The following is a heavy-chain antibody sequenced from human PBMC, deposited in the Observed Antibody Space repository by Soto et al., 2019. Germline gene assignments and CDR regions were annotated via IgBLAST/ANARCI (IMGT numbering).Heavy chain of an antibody. D-gene: IGHD4-17*01. V-gene: IGHV4-59*01. CDR2: IYYSGST. Sequence: PSETLSLTGTVSGGSISSYYCSWCRQPPGKGLEWIGYIYYSGSTNYIRSLKRRVSISVDTSKNQFSLKLSSVTAADPAVYYCARDRRYGELGPWGQGTLVTVSS. CDR3: ARDRRYGELGP. J-gene: IGHJ5*02. CDR1: GGSISSYY.